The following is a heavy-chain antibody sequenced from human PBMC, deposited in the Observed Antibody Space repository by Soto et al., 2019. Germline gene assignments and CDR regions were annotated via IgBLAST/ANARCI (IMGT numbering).Heavy chain of an antibody. J-gene: IGHJ4*02. CDR1: GGSFIGYS. CDR2: INHSGST. CDR3: ARAPQIVAMGRPFDY. D-gene: IGHD5-12*01. V-gene: IGHV4-34*01. Sequence: SETLSLTCAVYGGSFIGYSWNWIRQPPGKGLEWIGEINHSGSTNYNPSLKSRVTISLDTSKNQFSLRLTSLTAADTAVYFCARAPQIVAMGRPFDYWGQGILVTVSS.